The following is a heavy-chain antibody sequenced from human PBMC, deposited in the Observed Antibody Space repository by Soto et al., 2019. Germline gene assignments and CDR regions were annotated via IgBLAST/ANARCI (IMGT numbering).Heavy chain of an antibody. CDR2: ISSSGSTI. Sequence: GGSLRLSCAASGFTFSSYEMNWVRQAPGKGLEWVSYISSSGSTIYYADSVKGRFTISRDNAKNSLYLEMNSLRAEDTAVYYCARESEDLTSKFDYWRQRTLVTVSS. V-gene: IGHV3-48*03. J-gene: IGHJ4*02. CDR3: ARESEDLTSKFDY. CDR1: GFTFSSYE.